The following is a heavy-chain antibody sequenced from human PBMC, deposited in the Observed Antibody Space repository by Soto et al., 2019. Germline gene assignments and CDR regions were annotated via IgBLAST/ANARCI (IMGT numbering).Heavy chain of an antibody. V-gene: IGHV4-30-4*01. CDR1: GGSISSGHYY. D-gene: IGHD3-16*01. Sequence: QVQLQESGPGLVKPSQTLSLTCTVSGGSISSGHYYWSWIRQPPGKGLECIGYIYYSGSTSYNPSLKSRLTISEDTSRSQFSLNRSSVTAADTAVYYCARGLGRDNWFDPSGQGTLVTVSS. CDR3: ARGLGRDNWFDP. J-gene: IGHJ5*02. CDR2: IYYSGST.